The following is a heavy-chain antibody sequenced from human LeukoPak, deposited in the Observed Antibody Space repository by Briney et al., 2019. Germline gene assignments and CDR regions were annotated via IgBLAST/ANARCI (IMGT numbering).Heavy chain of an antibody. CDR2: MNPNSGNT. D-gene: IGHD3-10*01. V-gene: IGHV1-8*01. Sequence: ASVKVSCKAPGYTFTSYDINWVRQATGQGLEWMGWMNPNSGNTGYAQKFQGRVTMTRNTSISTAYMELSSLRSEDTAVYYCARSRITMVRGSNGLDYWGQGTLVTVSS. CDR3: ARSRITMVRGSNGLDY. J-gene: IGHJ4*02. CDR1: GYTFTSYD.